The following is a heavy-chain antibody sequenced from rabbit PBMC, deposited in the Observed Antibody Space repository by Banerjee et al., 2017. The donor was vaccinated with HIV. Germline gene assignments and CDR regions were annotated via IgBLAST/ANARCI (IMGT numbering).Heavy chain of an antibody. V-gene: IGHV1S45*01. J-gene: IGHJ4*01. D-gene: IGHD4-1*01. CDR2: IATGSGST. Sequence: QQQLEESGGGLVKPGGTLTLTCKASGIDFSSYYYMCWVRQAPGKGLEWIGCIATGSGSTYYANWAKGRFTISKTPSTTVTLQMTSLTAADTATYFCARDLAGVTGWNFDLWGQGTLVTVS. CDR3: ARDLAGVTGWNFDL. CDR1: GIDFSSYYY.